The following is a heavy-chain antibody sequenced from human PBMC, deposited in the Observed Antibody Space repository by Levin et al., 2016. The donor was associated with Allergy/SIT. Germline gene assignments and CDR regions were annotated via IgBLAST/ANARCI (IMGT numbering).Heavy chain of an antibody. J-gene: IGHJ6*02. V-gene: IGHV3-74*01. Sequence: VRQAPGKGLVWVSRINSDGSSTSYADSVKGRFTISRDNAKNTLYLQMNSLRAEDTAVYYCARGGGFLEWLLYYYGMNVWGQGTTVTVSS. CDR3: ARGGGFLEWLLYYYGMNV. D-gene: IGHD3-3*01. CDR2: INSDGSST.